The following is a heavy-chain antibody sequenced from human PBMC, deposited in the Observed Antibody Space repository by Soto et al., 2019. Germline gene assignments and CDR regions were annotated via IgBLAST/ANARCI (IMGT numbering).Heavy chain of an antibody. CDR3: ARESGGTTATLDYYYFYMDV. Sequence: QVQLVQSGAEVKKPGASVKVSCKASGYAFSQFYIHWMRQAPGQGLEWMGWINPNSGRTKFAQNFQGWGTMTRDTSIKTVYMEVSGLRSDATAVYYCARESGGTTATLDYYYFYMDVWGKGTTVTVSS. CDR1: GYAFSQFY. J-gene: IGHJ6*03. D-gene: IGHD4-17*01. V-gene: IGHV1-2*04. CDR2: INPNSGRT.